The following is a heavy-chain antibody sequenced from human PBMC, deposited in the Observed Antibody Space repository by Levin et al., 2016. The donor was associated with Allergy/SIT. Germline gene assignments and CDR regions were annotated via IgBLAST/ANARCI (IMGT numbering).Heavy chain of an antibody. CDR2: IYYTGST. CDR3: ASANYDFWTDS. CDR1: GVSITSGDYY. V-gene: IGHV4-31*03. J-gene: IGHJ4*02. D-gene: IGHD3-3*01. Sequence: SETLSLTCTVSGVSITSGDYYWSWIRQHPGKGLEWIGYIYYTGSTYSNPSLKNRVTISIDTSKKQFSLKLSSVTAADTAVYYCASANYDFWTDSWGQGTLVTVSS.